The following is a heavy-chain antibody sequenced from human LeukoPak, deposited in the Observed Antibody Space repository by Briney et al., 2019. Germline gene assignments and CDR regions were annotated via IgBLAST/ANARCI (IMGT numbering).Heavy chain of an antibody. J-gene: IGHJ4*02. V-gene: IGHV3-7*01. CDR1: GFSFTNYW. CDR3: TRSPEGRPIDY. CDR2: IKQDGSEK. D-gene: IGHD3-10*01. Sequence: GGSLRLSCATSGFSFTNYWMNWVRQAPGKGLEWAAHIKQDGSEKYYVDSMKGRITISRDNAKNSVYLQMNSLRVEDTAVYYCTRSPEGRPIDYWGQGTLVTVSS.